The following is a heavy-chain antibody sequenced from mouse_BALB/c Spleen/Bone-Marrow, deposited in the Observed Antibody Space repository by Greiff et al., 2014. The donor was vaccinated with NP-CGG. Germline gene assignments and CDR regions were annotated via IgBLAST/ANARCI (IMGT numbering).Heavy chain of an antibody. CDR1: GFTFSNYG. CDR3: VRGNYGNYVDYFDF. D-gene: IGHD2-1*01. V-gene: IGHV5-6-3*01. J-gene: IGHJ2*01. Sequence: DVKLVESGGGLVQPGGSLKLSCAASGFTFSNYGMSWVRQTPDKRLELVATINCNGGSTYYPDSVKGRFTISRDTAKNTLYLQMSSLKSEETAMYYCVRGNYGNYVDYFDFWGQGTTLTVSS. CDR2: INCNGGST.